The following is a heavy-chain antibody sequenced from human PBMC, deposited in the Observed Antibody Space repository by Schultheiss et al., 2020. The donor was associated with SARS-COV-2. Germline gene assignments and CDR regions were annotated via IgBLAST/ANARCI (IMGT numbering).Heavy chain of an antibody. Sequence: GGSLRLSCVASGFTFSGSAIHWVRQAPGKGLEWVSFISGSGRIIDYADSVKGRFTISRDNSKNSLYLQMNSLRAEDTAVYYCAREGIGSSGYYYGMDVWGQGTTVTVSS. J-gene: IGHJ6*02. D-gene: IGHD6-6*01. CDR1: GFTFSGSA. CDR3: AREGIGSSGYYYGMDV. V-gene: IGHV3-48*01. CDR2: ISGSGRII.